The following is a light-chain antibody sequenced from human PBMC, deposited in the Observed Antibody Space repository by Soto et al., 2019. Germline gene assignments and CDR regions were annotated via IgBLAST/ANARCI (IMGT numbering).Light chain of an antibody. CDR3: QQYDRPPIT. CDR2: GAS. CDR1: QTLSRSW. V-gene: IGKV3-20*01. J-gene: IGKJ5*01. Sequence: EVVLTQSPGTLSLSPGERATLSCRATQTLSRSWLAWYQHKAGQAPRLLVSGASRRAAGIPDRFSGGGAGTDFTLTISRLETEDSALYYCQQYDRPPITFGQGTRLEIK.